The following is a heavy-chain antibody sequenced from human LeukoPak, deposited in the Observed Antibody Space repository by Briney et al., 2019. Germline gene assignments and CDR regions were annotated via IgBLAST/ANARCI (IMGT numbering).Heavy chain of an antibody. Sequence: GESLKISCAASGFTFSSYAMSWVRQASGEGLEWVSTITGSGGNTYYADSVKGRFTISRDNSKNTLYLQMNSLRAEDTAIYYCAKESPVAATGRSWFDPWGQGTLVTVSS. CDR3: AKESPVAATGRSWFDP. CDR1: GFTFSSYA. V-gene: IGHV3-23*01. J-gene: IGHJ5*02. D-gene: IGHD6-13*01. CDR2: ITGSGGNT.